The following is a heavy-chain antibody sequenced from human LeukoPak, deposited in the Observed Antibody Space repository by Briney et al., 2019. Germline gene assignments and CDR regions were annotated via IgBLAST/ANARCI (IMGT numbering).Heavy chain of an antibody. Sequence: ASVKVSCKVSGYTLTELSMHWVRQAPGKGLEWMGGFDPEDGETIYAQKFQGRVTMTEDTSTDTAYMELSSLRSEDTAVYYCATNYGDYGPGAFDIWGQGTMVTVSS. CDR2: FDPEDGET. V-gene: IGHV1-24*01. CDR3: ATNYGDYGPGAFDI. D-gene: IGHD4-17*01. CDR1: GYTLTELS. J-gene: IGHJ3*02.